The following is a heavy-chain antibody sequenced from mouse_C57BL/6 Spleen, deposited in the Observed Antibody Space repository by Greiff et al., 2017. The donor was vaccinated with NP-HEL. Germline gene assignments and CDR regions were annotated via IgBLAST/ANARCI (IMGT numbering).Heavy chain of an antibody. V-gene: IGHV1-64*01. D-gene: IGHD2-3*01. CDR1: GYTFTSYW. CDR2: IHPNSGST. Sequence: VQLQQPGAELVKPGASVKLSCKASGYTFTSYWMHWVKQRPGQGLEWIGMIHPNSGSTNYNEKFKSKATLTVDKSSSTAYMQLSSLTSEDSAVYYCARSGNGYLRWYFDVWGTGTTVTVSS. J-gene: IGHJ1*03. CDR3: ARSGNGYLRWYFDV.